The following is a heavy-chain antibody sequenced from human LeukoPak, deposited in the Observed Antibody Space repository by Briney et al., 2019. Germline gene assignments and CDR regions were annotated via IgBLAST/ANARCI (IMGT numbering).Heavy chain of an antibody. CDR2: IYYSGST. CDR3: ARVEMATIDY. CDR1: GGSISSSSYY. V-gene: IGHV4-39*01. J-gene: IGHJ4*02. Sequence: SETLSLTCTVSGGSISSSSYYWGWIRQPPGKGLEWIGSIYYSGSTYYDPSLKSRVTISVDTSKNQFSLKLSSVTAADTAVYYCARVEMATIDYWGQGTLVTVSS. D-gene: IGHD5-24*01.